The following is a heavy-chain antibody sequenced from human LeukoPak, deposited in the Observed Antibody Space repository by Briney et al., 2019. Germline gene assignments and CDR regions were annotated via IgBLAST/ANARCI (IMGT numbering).Heavy chain of an antibody. CDR1: GESFSGYY. J-gene: IGHJ6*03. Sequence: PSETLSLTCAVYGESFSGYYWSWIRQPPGKGLEWIGEINHSGSTNYNPSLKSRVTISVDTSKNQFSLKLSSVTAADTAVYYCARAHYGDYSYYYYYMDVWGKGTTVTVSS. V-gene: IGHV4-34*01. D-gene: IGHD4-17*01. CDR3: ARAHYGDYSYYYYYMDV. CDR2: INHSGST.